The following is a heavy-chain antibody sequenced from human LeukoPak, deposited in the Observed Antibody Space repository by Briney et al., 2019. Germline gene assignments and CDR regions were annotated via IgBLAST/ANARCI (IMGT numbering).Heavy chain of an antibody. Sequence: SETLSLTCTVSGGSISSYYWSWIRQPPGKGLEWIGYIYYSGSTNYNPSLKSRVTISVDTSKNQFSLKLSSVTAADTAVYYCARASGRHGSGSYYRFDYWGQGTLVTVSS. CDR1: GGSISSYY. D-gene: IGHD3-10*01. V-gene: IGHV4-59*01. CDR3: ARASGRHGSGSYYRFDY. J-gene: IGHJ4*02. CDR2: IYYSGST.